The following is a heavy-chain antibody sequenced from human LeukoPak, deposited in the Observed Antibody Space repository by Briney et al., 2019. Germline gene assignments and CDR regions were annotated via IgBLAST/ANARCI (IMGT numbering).Heavy chain of an antibody. CDR1: GFTFSSYA. D-gene: IGHD3-10*01. J-gene: IGHJ6*04. CDR3: AKSWAGPHYGMDV. V-gene: IGHV3-23*01. Sequence: PGGSLRLSCAASGFTFSSYAMSWVRQAPGKGLEWVSAISGSGGSTYYADSVKSRFTISRDNSKNTLYLQMNSLRAEDTAVYYCAKSWAGPHYGMDVWGKGTTVTVSS. CDR2: ISGSGGST.